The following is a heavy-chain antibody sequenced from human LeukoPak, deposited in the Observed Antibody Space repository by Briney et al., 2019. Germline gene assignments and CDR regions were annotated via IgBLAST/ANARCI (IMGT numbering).Heavy chain of an antibody. CDR3: ATMVDTAMVRTNDY. CDR1: GYTFTGYY. D-gene: IGHD5-18*01. CDR2: INPNSGGT. Sequence: ASVKVSCKASGYTFTGYYMHWVRQAPGQGLEWMGWINPNSGGTNYAQKFQGRVTMTRDTSISTACMELSRLRSDDTAVYYCATMVDTAMVRTNDYWGQGTLVTVSS. J-gene: IGHJ4*02. V-gene: IGHV1-2*02.